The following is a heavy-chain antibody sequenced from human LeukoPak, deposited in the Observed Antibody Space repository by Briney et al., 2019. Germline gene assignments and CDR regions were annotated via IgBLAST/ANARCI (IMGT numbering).Heavy chain of an antibody. CDR3: ARGGEYYDSSGYLDY. Sequence: GSLRLSCAASGFTFSSYAMHWVRQAPGKGLEWVAVISYDGSNKYYADSVKGRFTISRDNSKNTLYLQMNSLRAEDTAVYYCARGGEYYDSSGYLDYWGQGTLVTVSS. V-gene: IGHV3-30*04. CDR1: GFTFSSYA. J-gene: IGHJ4*02. D-gene: IGHD3-22*01. CDR2: ISYDGSNK.